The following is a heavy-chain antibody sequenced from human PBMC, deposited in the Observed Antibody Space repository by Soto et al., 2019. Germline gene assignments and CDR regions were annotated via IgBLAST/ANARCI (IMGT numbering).Heavy chain of an antibody. CDR2: IHASGNT. D-gene: IGHD6-19*01. Sequence: QVQLLESGPGLVKPSETLSLTCNVSGGYISTYYWSWIRQPAGKGLEWIGRIHASGNTDYNPSLKSRVSLSEDESKNQFSLRLTSLTAADTAVYYCARTPGWYFDVWGQGTLVTVSS. CDR1: GGYISTYY. CDR3: ARTPGWYFDV. V-gene: IGHV4-4*07. J-gene: IGHJ4*02.